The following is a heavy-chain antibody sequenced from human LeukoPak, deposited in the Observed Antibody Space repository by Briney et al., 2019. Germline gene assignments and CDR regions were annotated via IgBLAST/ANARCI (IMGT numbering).Heavy chain of an antibody. D-gene: IGHD2-2*03. CDR3: VSGYCSSTTCYRGAY. J-gene: IGHJ4*02. V-gene: IGHV3-74*01. Sequence: GGSLRLSCAASGFTFGNYCMHWVRRAPGKGLLSVSRISDDGSSATYADSVQGRFTISRDNAKNTLYLQMHSLRAEDTAVYYCVSGYCSSTTCYRGAYWGQGTLVTVSS. CDR1: GFTFGNYC. CDR2: ISDDGSSA.